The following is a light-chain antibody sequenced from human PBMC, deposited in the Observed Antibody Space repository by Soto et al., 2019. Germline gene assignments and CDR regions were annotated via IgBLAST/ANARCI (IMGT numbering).Light chain of an antibody. CDR2: GVT. CDR1: SSDIGDYNY. CDR3: SSYAGNNNYV. Sequence: QSVLTQPPSASGSPGQSVTFSCTGTSSDIGDYNYVSWYQQHPGKAPKLMIYGVTKRPSGVPDRSSGSKSGNTASLTVSGLQADDEADYYCSSYAGNNNYVFGTGTKVTVL. J-gene: IGLJ1*01. V-gene: IGLV2-8*01.